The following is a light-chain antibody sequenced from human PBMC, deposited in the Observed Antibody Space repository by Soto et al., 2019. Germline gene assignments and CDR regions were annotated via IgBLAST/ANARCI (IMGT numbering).Light chain of an antibody. V-gene: IGKV1-39*01. CDR1: QSISSY. CDR3: LQDYNYPWT. J-gene: IGKJ1*01. CDR2: GAS. Sequence: DIQMTQSPSSLSPSVGDRVTITCRASQSISSYLNWYQQKPGKAPKLLIYGASSLQSGVPSRFSGSGSGTDFTLTISSLQPEDFATYYCLQDYNYPWTFGQGTKVDIK.